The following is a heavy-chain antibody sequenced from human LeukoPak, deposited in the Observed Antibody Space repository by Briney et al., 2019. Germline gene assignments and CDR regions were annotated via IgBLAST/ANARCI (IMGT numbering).Heavy chain of an antibody. CDR1: GYTFTGYY. CDR2: INPNSGGT. CDR3: AREMGYGDYTFDY. J-gene: IGHJ4*02. V-gene: IGHV1-2*02. Sequence: GASVKVSCKASGYTFTGYYMHWVRQAPGQGLAWMGWINPNSGGTNYAQKFQGRVTMTRDTSISTAYMELSRLRSDDTAVYYCAREMGYGDYTFDYWGQGTLVTVSS. D-gene: IGHD4-17*01.